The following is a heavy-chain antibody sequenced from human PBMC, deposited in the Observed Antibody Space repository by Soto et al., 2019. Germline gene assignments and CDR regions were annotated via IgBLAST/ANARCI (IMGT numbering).Heavy chain of an antibody. V-gene: IGHV1-2*04. CDR3: ARGVAVAGTYYYYYMDV. J-gene: IGHJ6*03. CDR2: INPKNGAT. Sequence: ASVKVSCKASGYSFTGYSMHWVRQAPGQGLEWMGWINPKNGATNYARKFQGWVTMIGDTSISTVYMELSRLRSDDTAVYYCARGVAVAGTYYYYYMDVWGKGTTVTVSS. CDR1: GYSFTGYS. D-gene: IGHD6-19*01.